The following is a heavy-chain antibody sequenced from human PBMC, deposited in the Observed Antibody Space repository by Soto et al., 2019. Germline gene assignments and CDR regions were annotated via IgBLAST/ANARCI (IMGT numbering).Heavy chain of an antibody. CDR1: GFTFSSYW. J-gene: IGHJ4*02. Sequence: PGGSLRLSCAASGFTFSSYWMSWVRQAPGKGLEWVANIKQDGSEKYYADSVKGRFTISRDNSKNTLYLQMNSLRAEDTAVYYCAKVPTRTVAGPPYWGQGTLVTVS. CDR2: IKQDGSEK. D-gene: IGHD4-4*01. V-gene: IGHV3-7*03. CDR3: AKVPTRTVAGPPY.